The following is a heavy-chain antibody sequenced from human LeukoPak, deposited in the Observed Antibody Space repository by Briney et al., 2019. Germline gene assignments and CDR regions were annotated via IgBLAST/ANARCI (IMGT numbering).Heavy chain of an antibody. Sequence: GASVKVSCTASGYTFTTYYMHWVRQAPGQGLEWMGIINPSGGSTSYAQKFQGRVTMTRDTSTSTVYMELSSLRSEDTAVYYCARGAHAANYDSSGYYYLSMDYGGQGTLVTVSS. J-gene: IGHJ4*02. CDR3: ARGAHAANYDSSGYYYLSMDY. V-gene: IGHV1-46*01. D-gene: IGHD3-22*01. CDR1: GYTFTTYY. CDR2: INPSGGST.